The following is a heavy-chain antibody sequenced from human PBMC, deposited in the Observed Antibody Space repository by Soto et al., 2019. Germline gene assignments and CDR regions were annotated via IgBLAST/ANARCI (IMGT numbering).Heavy chain of an antibody. J-gene: IGHJ4*02. V-gene: IGHV1-2*02. Sequence: HVQLVQSGTEVKKPGASVRVSCMVSGYPFTTYYIHWVRHAPGQGLEWMGWIDPRSGGTVYEQKFQGRVTMTRDTSISTVYMDLSGLTSDDTALYYCATDDYGIFPYWGQGSLVTVSS. CDR3: ATDDYGIFPY. CDR2: IDPRSGGT. D-gene: IGHD3-10*01. CDR1: GYPFTTYY.